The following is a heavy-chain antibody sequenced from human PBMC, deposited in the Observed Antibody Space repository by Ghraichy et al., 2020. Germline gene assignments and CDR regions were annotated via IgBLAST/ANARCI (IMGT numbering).Heavy chain of an antibody. Sequence: GGSLRLSCAASGFTFSTYDMSWVRQAPGKGLEWVSTTSGNGDRTYYADSVKGRFTISRDNSKNTLYLQMNSLRAEDTAVYYCAKELTGHDYWGQGTLVTVSS. CDR1: GFTFSTYD. CDR3: AKELTGHDY. J-gene: IGHJ4*02. CDR2: TSGNGDRT. V-gene: IGHV3-23*01. D-gene: IGHD1-20*01.